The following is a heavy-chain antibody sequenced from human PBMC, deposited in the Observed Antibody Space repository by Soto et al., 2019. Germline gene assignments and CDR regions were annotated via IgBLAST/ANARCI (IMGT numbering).Heavy chain of an antibody. J-gene: IGHJ4*02. D-gene: IGHD6-19*01. Sequence: SETLSLTCTVSGGSVSSGSYYWSWIRQPPGKGLEWIGYIYYSGSTNYNPSLKSRVTISVDTSKNQFSLKLSSVTAADTAVYYCARARGQWLVRLGIYYFDYWGQGTLVTVSS. V-gene: IGHV4-61*01. CDR2: IYYSGST. CDR3: ARARGQWLVRLGIYYFDY. CDR1: GGSVSSGSYY.